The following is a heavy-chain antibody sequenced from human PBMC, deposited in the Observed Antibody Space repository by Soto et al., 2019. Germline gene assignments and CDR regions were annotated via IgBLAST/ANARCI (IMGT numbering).Heavy chain of an antibody. CDR2: IYYSGST. V-gene: IGHV4-59*01. D-gene: IGHD3-22*01. CDR3: ARLPHYYDSSGSSYYYYGMDV. CDR1: GGSISNYY. J-gene: IGHJ6*02. Sequence: SEPLSLTWTVAGGSISNYYWSWILKPPRKGLEWIGYIYYSGSTNYNPSLKSRVTISVDTSKNQFSLKLSSVTAADTAVYYCARLPHYYDSSGSSYYYYGMDVWGQGTTVTVSS.